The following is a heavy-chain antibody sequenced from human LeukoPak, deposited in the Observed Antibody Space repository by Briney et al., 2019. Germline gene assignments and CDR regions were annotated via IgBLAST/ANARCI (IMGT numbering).Heavy chain of an antibody. CDR1: GGSISSYY. Sequence: SETLSLTCTVSGGSISSYYWSWIRQPPGKGLEWIGYIYYSGSTNYNPSLKSRVTISVDTSKNQFSLKLSSVTAADTAVYYCARERGLAGSYYYGSGSYYPHYYYYYMDVWGKGTTVTVSS. V-gene: IGHV4-59*12. D-gene: IGHD3-10*01. J-gene: IGHJ6*03. CDR2: IYYSGST. CDR3: ARERGLAGSYYYGSGSYYPHYYYYYMDV.